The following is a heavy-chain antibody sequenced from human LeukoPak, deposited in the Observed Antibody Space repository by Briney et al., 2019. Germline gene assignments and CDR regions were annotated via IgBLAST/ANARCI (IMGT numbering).Heavy chain of an antibody. CDR3: ARDLGPSRGFDY. CDR2: ISYSGRT. V-gene: IGHV4-59*02. Sequence: SETLSLTCSVSGDSVSPYYWSWIRQPPGKGLEWIGYISYSGRTTYNPSLKRRLTMSMDTSKKQFSVRLSSLTAADTAVYFCARDLGPSRGFDYWGRGTLVTVSS. D-gene: IGHD3-10*01. CDR1: GDSVSPYY. J-gene: IGHJ4*02.